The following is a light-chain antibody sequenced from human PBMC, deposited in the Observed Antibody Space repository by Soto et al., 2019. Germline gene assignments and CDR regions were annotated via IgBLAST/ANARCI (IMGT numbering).Light chain of an antibody. V-gene: IGKV1-39*01. Sequence: DIQLTQSPSSLSASAGDGVTITCRASQSISTYSNWYQQKPGKAPSLLIYAASSLHSGVPSRFRGSGSGTDFTLSISDLQPEDFAIYFCQQSYNTQPTFGGGTKVXIK. J-gene: IGKJ4*01. CDR3: QQSYNTQPT. CDR1: QSISTY. CDR2: AAS.